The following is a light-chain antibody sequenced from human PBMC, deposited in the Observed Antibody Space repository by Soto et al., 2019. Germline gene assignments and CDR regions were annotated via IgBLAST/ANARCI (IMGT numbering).Light chain of an antibody. J-gene: IGKJ5*01. CDR1: QSISSY. CDR2: AAS. CDR3: QQTYSTLIT. Sequence: DIQMTQSPSSLSASVGDRVTITCRASQSISSYLNWFQQKPGRAPNLLIYAASTLQSGVPSRFSGSGSGTDFTLTISSLQPEDFATYYCQQTYSTLITFGQGTRLE. V-gene: IGKV1-39*01.